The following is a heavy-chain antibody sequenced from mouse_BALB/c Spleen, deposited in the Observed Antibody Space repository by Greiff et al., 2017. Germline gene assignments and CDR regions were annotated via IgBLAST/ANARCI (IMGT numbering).Heavy chain of an antibody. Sequence: VHVKQSGAELVKPGASVKLSCTASGFNIKDTYMHWVKQRPEQGLEWIGRIDPANGNTKYDPKFQGKATITADTSSNTAYLQLSSLTSEDTAVYYCASVYYWGQGTLVTVSA. J-gene: IGHJ3*01. CDR2: IDPANGNT. CDR1: GFNIKDTY. CDR3: ASVYY. V-gene: IGHV14-3*02.